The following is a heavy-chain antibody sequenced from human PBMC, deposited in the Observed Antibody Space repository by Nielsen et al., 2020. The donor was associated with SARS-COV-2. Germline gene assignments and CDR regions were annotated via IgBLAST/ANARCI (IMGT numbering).Heavy chain of an antibody. Sequence: GESLNISCTASGFTFTSYSLNWVRQAPGKGLEWVSSIGTTGDKTFYADSVKGRFTISRDNSKNTLYLQLNSLRAEDTAVFYCAKISGSQRHYFDFWGQGALVTVSS. D-gene: IGHD1-26*01. J-gene: IGHJ4*02. V-gene: IGHV3-23*01. CDR1: GFTFTSYS. CDR3: AKISGSQRHYFDF. CDR2: IGTTGDKT.